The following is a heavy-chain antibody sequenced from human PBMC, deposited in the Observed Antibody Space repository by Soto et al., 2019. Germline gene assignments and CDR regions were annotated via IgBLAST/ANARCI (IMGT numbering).Heavy chain of an antibody. V-gene: IGHV3-23*01. D-gene: IGHD2-15*01. CDR3: AKEVRVGYCSGGSCYDYYYMDV. Sequence: PGGSLRLSCTASGFIFRSYGMSWVRQAPGKGLEWVSAISGSGTGTYYADSVKGRFTISRDNSKNTLYLQMNNLGAEDTALYYCAKEVRVGYCSGGSCYDYYYMDVWGKGTTVTVSS. J-gene: IGHJ6*03. CDR1: GFIFRSYG. CDR2: ISGSGTGT.